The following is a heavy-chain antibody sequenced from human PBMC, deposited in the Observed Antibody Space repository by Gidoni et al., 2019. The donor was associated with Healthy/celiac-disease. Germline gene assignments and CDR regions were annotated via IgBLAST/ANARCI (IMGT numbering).Heavy chain of an antibody. V-gene: IGHV3-23*04. Sequence: EVQVVESGGGLVQPGGSLRLSCAASGCTFSSDAMSWVRRAPGKGLEVVSVIRGSGGSTYYADSVKGRFTISRDNSKNTLYLQMNSLRAEDTAVYYCAKGTPTYYDFWSGLSLGAGYSYYMDVWGKGTTVTVSS. J-gene: IGHJ6*03. CDR3: AKGTPTYYDFWSGLSLGAGYSYYMDV. CDR2: IRGSGGST. D-gene: IGHD3-3*01. CDR1: GCTFSSDA.